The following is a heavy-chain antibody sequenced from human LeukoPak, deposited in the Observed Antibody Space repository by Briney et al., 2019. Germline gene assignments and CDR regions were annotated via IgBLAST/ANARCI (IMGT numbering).Heavy chain of an antibody. D-gene: IGHD2-2*02. CDR1: GGSISSHY. Sequence: SETLSLTCTVSGGSISSHYWTWIRQPAGTGLEYIGRIYPSGSTNYNPSLKGRVTMAIDTSKTQFSLRLSSVTAADTAVYYCARIKIAGVGYCSSTSCYTPDAFDIWGQGTMVTVSS. CDR2: IYPSGST. V-gene: IGHV4-4*07. CDR3: ARIKIAGVGYCSSTSCYTPDAFDI. J-gene: IGHJ3*02.